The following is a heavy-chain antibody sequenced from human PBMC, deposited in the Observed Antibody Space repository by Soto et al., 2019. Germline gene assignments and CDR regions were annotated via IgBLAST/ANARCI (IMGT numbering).Heavy chain of an antibody. J-gene: IGHJ6*03. Sequence: ASVKVSCKASGFTFTSSAMQWVRQARGQRLEWIGWIVVGSGNTNYAQKFQERVTITRDMSTSTAYMELSSLRSEDTAVYYCASGGDYYYYMDVWGKGTTVTVSS. D-gene: IGHD3-10*01. CDR1: GFTFTSSA. V-gene: IGHV1-58*02. CDR3: ASGGDYYYYMDV. CDR2: IVVGSGNT.